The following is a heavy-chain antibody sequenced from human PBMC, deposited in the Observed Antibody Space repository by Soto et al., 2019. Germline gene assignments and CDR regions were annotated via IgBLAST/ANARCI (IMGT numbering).Heavy chain of an antibody. CDR2: ISWNSGNI. CDR1: GFTFYDYA. J-gene: IGHJ4*02. Sequence: HPCCSLRLSCAASGFTFYDYAMHWVRQAPGKGLEWVSGISWNSGNIGYADSVKGRFTISRDNAKNSLYLQMNSLRAEDTALYYCAKGGGPMIVVVISKYFDYWGQGTLVTVSS. CDR3: AKGGGPMIVVVISKYFDY. D-gene: IGHD3-22*01. V-gene: IGHV3-9*01.